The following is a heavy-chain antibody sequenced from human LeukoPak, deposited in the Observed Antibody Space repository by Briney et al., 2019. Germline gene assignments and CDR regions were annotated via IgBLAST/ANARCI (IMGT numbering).Heavy chain of an antibody. D-gene: IGHD5-12*01. V-gene: IGHV1-18*01. CDR2: ISAYNGNT. J-gene: IGHJ4*02. CDR3: ARSAELIVAPDY. Sequence: ASVKVSCKTSGYSFTSYGINWVRQAPGQGLEWMGWISAYNGNTNYAQNLQGRVTMTTDTSTSTVYMELRSLRSDDTAVYYCARSAELIVAPDYWGQGTLVTVSS. CDR1: GYSFTSYG.